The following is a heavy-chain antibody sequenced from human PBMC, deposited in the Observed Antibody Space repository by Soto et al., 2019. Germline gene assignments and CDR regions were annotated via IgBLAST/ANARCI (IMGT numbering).Heavy chain of an antibody. CDR1: GFTFSTYT. V-gene: IGHV3-23*01. CDR3: ARESHLAHHDAFDI. CDR2: ISGSGASP. Sequence: GGSLRLSCAASGFTFSTYTMSWVRRAPGKGLEWVSAISGSGASPSYADSVQGRFTISRDNPKSTLYLQMNNLRAEDTAVYYCARESHLAHHDAFDIWGQGTMVTVSS. J-gene: IGHJ3*02.